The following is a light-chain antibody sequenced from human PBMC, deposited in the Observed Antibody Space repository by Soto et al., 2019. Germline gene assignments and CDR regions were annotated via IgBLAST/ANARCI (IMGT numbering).Light chain of an antibody. J-gene: IGKJ5*01. V-gene: IGKV3D-20*02. CDR1: ERIYSAY. CDR3: QQYKNGLPIT. Sequence: EVVLRQSPGTLSLSRGERATLSCRASERIYSAYLGWYQQKPGQAPRLLIYDASNRATGIPARFSGSGSGTDFTLTISSLEPEDFALYYCQQYKNGLPITFGQGTLLEIK. CDR2: DAS.